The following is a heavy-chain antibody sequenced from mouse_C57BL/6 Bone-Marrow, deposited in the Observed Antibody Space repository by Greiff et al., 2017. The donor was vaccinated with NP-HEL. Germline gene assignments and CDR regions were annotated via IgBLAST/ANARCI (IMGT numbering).Heavy chain of an antibody. D-gene: IGHD2-2*01. J-gene: IGHJ3*01. Sequence: QVQLQQPGAELVKPGASVKLSCKASGSTFTSYWMHWVKQRPGQGLEWIGFIHPHSGSTNYNEKFKSKATLTVDKSSSTAYMQLSSLTSEDAAVYYCARQGGYGTFAYWGQGTLVTVSA. CDR2: IHPHSGST. CDR1: GSTFTSYW. CDR3: ARQGGYGTFAY. V-gene: IGHV1-64*01.